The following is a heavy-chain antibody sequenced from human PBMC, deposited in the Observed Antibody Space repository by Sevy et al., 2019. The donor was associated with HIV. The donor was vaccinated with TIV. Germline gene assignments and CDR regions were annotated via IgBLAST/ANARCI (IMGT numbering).Heavy chain of an antibody. Sequence: GESLKISCAASRFTFSSDWMHWVRQAPGKGLVWISRISPDGISTSYADSVKGRFTISRDNAKNTLYLQMNSLRVEDTALYYCARALGYCVVNTCYGGSVNAFDVWGQGTMVTVSS. J-gene: IGHJ3*01. D-gene: IGHD2-2*01. CDR1: RFTFSSDW. CDR2: ISPDGIST. V-gene: IGHV3-74*01. CDR3: ARALGYCVVNTCYGGSVNAFDV.